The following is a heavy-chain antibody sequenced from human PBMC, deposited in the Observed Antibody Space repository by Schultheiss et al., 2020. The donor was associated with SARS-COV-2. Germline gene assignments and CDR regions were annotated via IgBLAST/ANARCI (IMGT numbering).Heavy chain of an antibody. CDR2: IYYSGST. J-gene: IGHJ6*03. CDR3: ARDHGNLPQNSSPGGYYYYMDV. CDR1: GGSISSSSYY. Sequence: SQTLSLTCTVSGGSISSSSYYWGWIRQPPGKGLEWIGYIYYSGSTNYNPSLKSRVTMSVDTSKNQFSLKLSSVTAADTAVYYCARDHGNLPQNSSPGGYYYYMDVWGQGTMVTVSS. D-gene: IGHD6-6*01. V-gene: IGHV4-61*01.